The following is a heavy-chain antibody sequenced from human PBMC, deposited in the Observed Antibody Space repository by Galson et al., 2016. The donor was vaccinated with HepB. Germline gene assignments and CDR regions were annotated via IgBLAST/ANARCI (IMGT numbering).Heavy chain of an antibody. J-gene: IGHJ4*02. CDR3: VRRPPLRVPGEGNY. CDR1: GYTFTNYW. CDR2: VYPPDSNT. V-gene: IGHV5-51*01. D-gene: IGHD1-26*01. Sequence: QSGAEVKKPGESLKISCKGSGYTFTNYWIGWVRQMPGKGLEWMGIVYPPDSNTRYSPSFQGQVTISVDNSINTADLQWSSLKASDTAMYSCVRRPPLRVPGEGNYWGQGTQVTVSS.